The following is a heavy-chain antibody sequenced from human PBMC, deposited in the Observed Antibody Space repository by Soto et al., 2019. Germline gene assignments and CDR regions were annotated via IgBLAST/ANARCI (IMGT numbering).Heavy chain of an antibody. V-gene: IGHV3-15*07. J-gene: IGHJ4*02. CDR3: TTDSYYDSSGYYYLDY. CDR1: GFTFSNAW. CDR2: IKSKTDGGTT. D-gene: IGHD3-22*01. Sequence: EVQLVESGGGLVKPGGSLRLSCAASGFTFSNAWMNWVRQAPGKGLEWVGRIKSKTDGGTTDYAAPVKGRFTISRDDSKNTLYLQINSLKTEDTAVYYCTTDSYYDSSGYYYLDYWGQGTLVTVSS.